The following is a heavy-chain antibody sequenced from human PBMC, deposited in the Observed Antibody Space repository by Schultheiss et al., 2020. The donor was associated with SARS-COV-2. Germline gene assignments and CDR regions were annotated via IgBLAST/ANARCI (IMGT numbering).Heavy chain of an antibody. D-gene: IGHD2-8*02. Sequence: GGSLRLSCAASGFSLNNFGMSWVRQAPGKGLEWVSAISGSGGSTYHADSVKGRFTISRDNSKSTLFLQMNSLRADDTAIYYCVGDRCTGGVCYSIGTFDIWGQGTLVTVSS. CDR1: GFSLNNFG. J-gene: IGHJ3*02. CDR2: ISGSGGST. V-gene: IGHV3-23*01. CDR3: VGDRCTGGVCYSIGTFDI.